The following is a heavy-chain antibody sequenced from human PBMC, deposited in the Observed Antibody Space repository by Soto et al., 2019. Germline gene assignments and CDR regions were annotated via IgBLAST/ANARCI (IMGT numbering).Heavy chain of an antibody. V-gene: IGHV4-59*01. CDR1: GGSISSYY. Sequence: SETLSLTCTDSGGSISSYYWSWIRQPPGKGLEWIGYIYYSGSTNYNPSLKSRVTISVDTSKNQFSLKLSSVTAADTAVYYCARGRGGWFINQLLNAFDIWGQGTMVTVSS. J-gene: IGHJ3*02. CDR2: IYYSGST. CDR3: ARGRGGWFINQLLNAFDI. D-gene: IGHD2-2*01.